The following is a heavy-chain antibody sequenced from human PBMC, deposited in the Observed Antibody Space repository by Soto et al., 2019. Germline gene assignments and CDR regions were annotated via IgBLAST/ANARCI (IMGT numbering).Heavy chain of an antibody. CDR3: ATRVDDYGDYGAYDY. V-gene: IGHV1-24*01. Sequence: ASVKVSCKVSGYTLTELSMHWVRQAPGKGLEWMGGFDPEDGETIYAQKFQGRVTMTEDTSTDTAYMELSSLRSEDTAVYYCATRVDDYGDYGAYDYWGQGTLVTVSS. J-gene: IGHJ4*02. D-gene: IGHD4-17*01. CDR1: GYTLTELS. CDR2: FDPEDGET.